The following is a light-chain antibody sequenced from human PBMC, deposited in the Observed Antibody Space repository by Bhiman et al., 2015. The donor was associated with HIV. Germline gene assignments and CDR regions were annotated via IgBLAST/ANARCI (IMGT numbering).Light chain of an antibody. CDR3: QSADSSVTYVV. V-gene: IGLV3-25*03. J-gene: IGLJ2*01. Sequence: SYELTQPPSVSVSPGQTARITCSGDTLPKKYAYWYQQKPGQAPVLVMYKDSKRPSGIPERISGSSSGTTVTLTISGVQAEDEADYFCQSADSSVTYVVFGGGTKLTVL. CDR2: KDS. CDR1: TLPKKY.